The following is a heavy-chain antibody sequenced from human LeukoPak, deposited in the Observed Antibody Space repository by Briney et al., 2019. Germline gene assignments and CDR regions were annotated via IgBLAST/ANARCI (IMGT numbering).Heavy chain of an antibody. CDR2: IRYDGSDK. CDR1: GFSFSTYG. Sequence: GGSLRLSCAASGFSFSTYGMRWVRQAPGKGPEWVAFIRYDGSDKYYVDSVRGRFTISRDNSKNTLYLQMNSLRAEDTAVYYCAKDGAFDYWGQGTLVTVSS. CDR3: AKDGAFDY. J-gene: IGHJ4*02. V-gene: IGHV3-30*02.